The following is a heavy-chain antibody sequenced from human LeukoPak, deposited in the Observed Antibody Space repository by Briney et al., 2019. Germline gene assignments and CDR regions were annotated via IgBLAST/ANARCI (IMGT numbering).Heavy chain of an antibody. V-gene: IGHV1-2*06. CDR1: GYTFTASY. J-gene: IGHJ6*02. D-gene: IGHD1-14*01. Sequence: ASVKVSCKASGYTFTASYMQWARQAPGQGLEWMGRINPSNGDTEYEQKFQGRVTMTRDTSISTVYMELSRLTSDDTAVYYCARSWYGMDVWGQGTTVTVPS. CDR3: ARSWYGMDV. CDR2: INPSNGDT.